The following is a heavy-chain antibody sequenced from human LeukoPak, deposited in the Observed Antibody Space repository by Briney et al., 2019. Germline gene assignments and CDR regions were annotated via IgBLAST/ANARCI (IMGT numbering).Heavy chain of an antibody. CDR1: GGSVSSGSYY. J-gene: IGHJ4*02. CDR2: IYYSGTT. Sequence: SETLSLTCTVSGGSVSSGSYYWSWIRQPPGKGLEWIGYIYYSGTTNYNPSLKSRVTISVDTSKNQFPLRLSSLTAADTAVYYCARGGVAEYVYWGQGTLVTVSS. V-gene: IGHV4-61*01. D-gene: IGHD3-16*01. CDR3: ARGGVAEYVY.